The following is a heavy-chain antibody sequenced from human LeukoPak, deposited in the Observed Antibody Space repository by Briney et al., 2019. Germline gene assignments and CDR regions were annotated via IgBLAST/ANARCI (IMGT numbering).Heavy chain of an antibody. V-gene: IGHV3-48*04. CDR1: GFTFRDYS. Sequence: GGSLRLSCAASGFTFRDYSMNWVREAPGKGLEGISYVGISSGNTKYADSVKGRFTISGDSAKNSVYLQMNSRRVEDTAVYYCARDFRYAFDNWGQGTLVTVSS. J-gene: IGHJ4*02. CDR3: ARDFRYAFDN. D-gene: IGHD5-12*01. CDR2: VGISSGNT.